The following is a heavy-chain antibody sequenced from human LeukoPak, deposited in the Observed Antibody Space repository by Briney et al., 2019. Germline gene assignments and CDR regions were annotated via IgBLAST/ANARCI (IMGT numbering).Heavy chain of an antibody. J-gene: IGHJ6*03. Sequence: GASVKVSCEASGYTFTSYGISWVRQAPGQGLEWMGWISAYNGNTNYAQKLQGRVTMTTDTSTSTAYMELRSLRSDDTAVYYCARDMKAVAGTNLHYYYYMDVWGKGTPVTVSS. CDR3: ARDMKAVAGTNLHYYYYMDV. V-gene: IGHV1-18*01. D-gene: IGHD6-19*01. CDR1: GYTFTSYG. CDR2: ISAYNGNT.